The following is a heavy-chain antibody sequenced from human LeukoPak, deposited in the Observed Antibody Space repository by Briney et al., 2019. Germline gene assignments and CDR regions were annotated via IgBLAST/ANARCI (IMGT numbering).Heavy chain of an antibody. Sequence: GGSLRLSCAASGFTFSSYGMHWVRQAPGKGLEGVAFIRYDGSNKYYADSVKGRFTISRDNSKNTLYLQMNSLRAEDTAVYYCAKSGYDFGGWFDHWGQGTLVTVSS. D-gene: IGHD5-12*01. CDR3: AKSGYDFGGWFDH. CDR2: IRYDGSNK. CDR1: GFTFSSYG. J-gene: IGHJ5*02. V-gene: IGHV3-30*02.